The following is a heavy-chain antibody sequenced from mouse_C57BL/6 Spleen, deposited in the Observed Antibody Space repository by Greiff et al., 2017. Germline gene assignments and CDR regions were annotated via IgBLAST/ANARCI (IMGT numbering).Heavy chain of an antibody. D-gene: IGHD1-1*01. CDR3: ARHGDGRSYYSLDY. J-gene: IGHJ4*01. V-gene: IGHV5-6*01. Sequence: EVHLVESGGDLVKPGGSLKLSCAASGFTFSSYGMSWVRQSPDKRLEWVANISSGGSYTYYPDTVKGRFNISRDNAKNNLYLQMSSLKSEDTAMYYCARHGDGRSYYSLDYWGQGTSVTVSS. CDR2: ISSGGSYT. CDR1: GFTFSSYG.